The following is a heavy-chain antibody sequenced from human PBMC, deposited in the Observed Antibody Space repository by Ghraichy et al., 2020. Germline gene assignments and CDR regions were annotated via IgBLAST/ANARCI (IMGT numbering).Heavy chain of an antibody. J-gene: IGHJ4*02. CDR1: GGTFSSYA. Sequence: SVKVSCKASGGTFSSYAISWVRQAPGQGLEWMGGIIPIFGTANYAQKFQGRVTITADESTSTAYMELSSLRSEDTAVYYCARGSYYYDSSGYRNFDYWGQGTLVTVSS. D-gene: IGHD3-22*01. V-gene: IGHV1-69*13. CDR2: IIPIFGTA. CDR3: ARGSYYYDSSGYRNFDY.